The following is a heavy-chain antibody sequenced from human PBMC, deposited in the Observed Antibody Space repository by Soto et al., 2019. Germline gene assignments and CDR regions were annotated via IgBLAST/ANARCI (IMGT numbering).Heavy chain of an antibody. CDR2: ISYDGSNK. CDR3: ASMMYYYDSSGYHDAFDI. D-gene: IGHD3-22*01. Sequence: QVQLVESGGGAVQPGRSLRLSCAASGFTFSSYAMHWVRQAPGKGLEWVAVISYDGSNKYYADSVKGRFTISRDNSKNTLYLQMNSLRAEDTAVYYCASMMYYYDSSGYHDAFDIWGHGTMVTVSS. J-gene: IGHJ3*02. CDR1: GFTFSSYA. V-gene: IGHV3-30-3*01.